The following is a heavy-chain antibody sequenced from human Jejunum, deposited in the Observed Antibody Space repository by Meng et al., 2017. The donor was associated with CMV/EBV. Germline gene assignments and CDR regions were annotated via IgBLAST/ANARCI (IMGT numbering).Heavy chain of an antibody. CDR3: ARVMVPASISPFLDY. D-gene: IGHD2-2*01. CDR1: FTVSSYA. CDR2: ISYDGSKK. J-gene: IGHJ4*02. Sequence: FTVSSYAMHGVRQAPGKALEWVSLISYDGSKKYYADAVKGRFTVSRENSKNTLYLQMNSLKGEDSAVYYCARVMVPASISPFLDYWGQGARVTVSS. V-gene: IGHV3-30-3*01.